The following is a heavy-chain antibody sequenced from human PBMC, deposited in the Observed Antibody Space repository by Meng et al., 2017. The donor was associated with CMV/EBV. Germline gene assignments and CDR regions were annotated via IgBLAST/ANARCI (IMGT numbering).Heavy chain of an antibody. J-gene: IGHJ4*02. Sequence: GSLRLSCAASGFTFSSYAMSWVRQAPGKGLEWVSVIYSGGSSTYYADSVKGRFTISRDNSKNTLYLQMNSLRAEDTAVYYCAKTSVDYFDYWGQGTLVTVS. CDR2: IYSGGSST. D-gene: IGHD5/OR15-5a*01. CDR3: AKTSVDYFDY. V-gene: IGHV3-23*03. CDR1: GFTFSSYA.